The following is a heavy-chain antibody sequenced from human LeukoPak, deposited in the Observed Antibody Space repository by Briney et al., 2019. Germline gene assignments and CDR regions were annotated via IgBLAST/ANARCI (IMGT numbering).Heavy chain of an antibody. D-gene: IGHD3-9*01. CDR1: GFTFSSYW. V-gene: IGHV3-7*03. CDR3: ARGGSYYYDILTGYFFRD. Sequence: PGGSLRLSCAASGFTFSSYWMSWVRQAPGRGLEWVANIKQDGSEKYYVDSVKGRFTISRDNAKNSLYLQMNSLRAEDTAVYYCARGGSYYYDILTGYFFRDWGQGTMVTVSS. J-gene: IGHJ3*01. CDR2: IKQDGSEK.